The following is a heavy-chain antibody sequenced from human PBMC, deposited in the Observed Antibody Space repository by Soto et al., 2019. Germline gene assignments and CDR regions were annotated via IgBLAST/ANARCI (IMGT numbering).Heavy chain of an antibody. J-gene: IGHJ4*02. V-gene: IGHV4-39*07. D-gene: IGHD6-13*01. CDR3: ARVPLARPIAAAGRRAYFDY. CDR1: GGSISSSSYY. CDR2: IYYSGST. Sequence: PSETLSLTCTVSGGSISSSSYYWGWIRQPPGKGLEWIGSIYYSGSTNYNPSLKSRVTISVDTSKNQFSLKLSSVTAADTAVYYWARVPLARPIAAAGRRAYFDYWGQETRVTVSS.